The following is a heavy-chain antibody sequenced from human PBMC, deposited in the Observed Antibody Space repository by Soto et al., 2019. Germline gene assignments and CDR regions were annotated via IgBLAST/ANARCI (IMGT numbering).Heavy chain of an antibody. CDR2: ISYDGSNK. Sequence: VGSLRLSCAASGFTFSSYGMHWVRQAPGKGLEWVAVISYDGSNKYYADSVKGRFTISRDNSKNTLYLQMNSLRAEDTAVYYCAKRTPSVFDPWGQGTLVTV. CDR1: GFTFSSYG. D-gene: IGHD2-2*01. J-gene: IGHJ5*02. CDR3: AKRTPSVFDP. V-gene: IGHV3-30*18.